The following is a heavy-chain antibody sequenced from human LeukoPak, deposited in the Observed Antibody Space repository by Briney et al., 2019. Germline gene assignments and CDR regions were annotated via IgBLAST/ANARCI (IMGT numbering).Heavy chain of an antibody. CDR3: ARERAAKTRFDY. V-gene: IGHV4-30-4*01. Sequence: SETLSLTCTVSGGSISSGDYYWSWIRQPPGKGLESIGFIYYSGSTYYNPSLKSRVTISVDTSKNQFSLRLSSVTAADTAVYYCARERAAKTRFDYWGQGTLSPSPQ. J-gene: IGHJ4*02. CDR1: GGSISSGDYY. CDR2: IYYSGST. D-gene: IGHD1-1*01.